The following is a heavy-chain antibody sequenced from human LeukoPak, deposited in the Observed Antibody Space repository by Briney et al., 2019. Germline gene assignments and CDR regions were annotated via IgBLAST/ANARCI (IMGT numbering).Heavy chain of an antibody. CDR3: ARVGGSTWYFGY. V-gene: IGHV4-59*01. CDR2: IYYSGST. J-gene: IGHJ4*02. D-gene: IGHD6-13*01. Sequence: PSETLSLTCTVSGDSITSYYGSWIRQPPGKGLEWIGYIYYSGSTNYNPSLKSRVTMSVDTSKNQFSLKLSSVAAADAAVYYCARVGGSTWYFGYWGQGTLVTVSS. CDR1: GDSITSYY.